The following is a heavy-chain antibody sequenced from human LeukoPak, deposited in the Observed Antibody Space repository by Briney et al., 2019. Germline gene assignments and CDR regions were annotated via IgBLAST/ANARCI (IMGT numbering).Heavy chain of an antibody. V-gene: IGHV1-69*05. D-gene: IGHD2-2*01. CDR2: IIPIFGTA. J-gene: IGHJ4*02. CDR1: GVTLSSYA. Sequence: SVKVSPKASGVTLSSYAISWGRQAPGQGLEWMGRIIPIFGTANYAQKFQGRVTITTDESTSTAYMELSSLRSEDTAVYYCARGKVPAAMADANYWGQGTLVTVSS. CDR3: ARGKVPAAMADANY.